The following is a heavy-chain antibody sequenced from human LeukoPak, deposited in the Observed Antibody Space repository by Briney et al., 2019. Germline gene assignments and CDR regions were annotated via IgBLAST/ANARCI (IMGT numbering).Heavy chain of an antibody. Sequence: ASVKVSCKASGYTFTSYYMHWVRQAPGQGLEWMGWINPNSGGTNYAQKLQGRVTMTTDTSTSTAYMELRSLRSDDTAVYYCARVWGIYGDPNWFDPWGQGTLVTVSS. CDR2: INPNSGGT. V-gene: IGHV1-2*02. D-gene: IGHD4-17*01. J-gene: IGHJ5*02. CDR1: GYTFTSYY. CDR3: ARVWGIYGDPNWFDP.